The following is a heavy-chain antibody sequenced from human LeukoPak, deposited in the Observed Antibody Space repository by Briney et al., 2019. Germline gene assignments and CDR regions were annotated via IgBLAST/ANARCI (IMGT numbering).Heavy chain of an antibody. D-gene: IGHD5-12*01. Sequence: GASVKVSCEASGYTFTIFHIHWVRQAPGQGLEWMGMINPSDGSTNYAQKFQGRVTMTSDTSTSTVAMDLSSLRSDDTAVYYCARESTFRLLRNVSDIWGQGTMVTVSS. V-gene: IGHV1-46*01. CDR1: GYTFTIFH. CDR3: ARESTFRLLRNVSDI. CDR2: INPSDGST. J-gene: IGHJ3*02.